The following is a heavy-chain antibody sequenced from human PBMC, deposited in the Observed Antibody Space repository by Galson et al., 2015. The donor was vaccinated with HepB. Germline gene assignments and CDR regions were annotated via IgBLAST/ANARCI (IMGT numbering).Heavy chain of an antibody. CDR3: ARGEQWLRFTRPDAFDI. J-gene: IGHJ3*02. CDR2: IYYSGST. V-gene: IGHV4-59*01. D-gene: IGHD5-12*01. Sequence: QVQLQESGPGLVKPSQTLSLTCTVSGGSISSYYWSWIRQPPGKGLEWIGYIYYSGSTNYNPSLKSRVTISVDTSKNQFSLKLSSVTAADTAVYYCARGEQWLRFTRPDAFDIWGQGTMVTVSS. CDR1: GGSISSYY.